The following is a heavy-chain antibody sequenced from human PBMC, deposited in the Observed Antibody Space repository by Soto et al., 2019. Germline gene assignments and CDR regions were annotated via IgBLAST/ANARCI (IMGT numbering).Heavy chain of an antibody. CDR1: GGSFSGYY. CDR3: ARGQGDYDGEYGKRAFDI. Sequence: PSETLSLTCAVYGGSFSGYYWSWIRQPPGKGLEWIGEINHSGSTNYNPSLKSRVTISVDTSKNQFSLKLSSVTAADTAVYYCARGQGDYDGEYGKRAFDIWGQGTMVTVSS. CDR2: INHSGST. V-gene: IGHV4-34*01. D-gene: IGHD4-17*01. J-gene: IGHJ3*02.